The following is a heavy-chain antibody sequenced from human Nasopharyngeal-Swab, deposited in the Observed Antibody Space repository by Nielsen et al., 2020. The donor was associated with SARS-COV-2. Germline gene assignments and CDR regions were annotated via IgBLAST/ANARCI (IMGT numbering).Heavy chain of an antibody. D-gene: IGHD2-21*02. CDR1: GYTFTTYD. Sequence: SVKVSCKASGYTFTTYDITWVRQAPGQGLEWMGGIIPILGIANYAQKFQGRVTITADKSTSTAYMELSSLRSEDTAVYYCAREKAYCGGDCYHWFDPWGQGTLVTVSS. V-gene: IGHV1-69*10. CDR3: AREKAYCGGDCYHWFDP. CDR2: IIPILGIA. J-gene: IGHJ5*02.